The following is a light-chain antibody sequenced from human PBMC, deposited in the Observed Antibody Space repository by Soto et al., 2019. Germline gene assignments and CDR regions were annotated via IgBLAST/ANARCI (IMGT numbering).Light chain of an antibody. V-gene: IGKV3D-15*01. Sequence: EIVMTHSPATLSVSPGERTTLSCRASQSVGNNLAWYQQKPGQAPRLLIYGAYTRATGIPARFTGSGSGTDFALTITSLQAEDFATYYCQQLRMYPSTFGGGTKVHIK. CDR1: QSVGNN. CDR3: QQLRMYPST. J-gene: IGKJ4*01. CDR2: GAY.